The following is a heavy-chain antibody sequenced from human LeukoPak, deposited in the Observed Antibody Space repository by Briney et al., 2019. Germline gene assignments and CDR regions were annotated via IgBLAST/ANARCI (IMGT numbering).Heavy chain of an antibody. D-gene: IGHD6-13*01. V-gene: IGHV4-39*01. CDR3: ARQFRQQLVDNGMDV. Sequence: SETLSLTCTVSGGSISSSSYYWGWIRQPPGKGLEWIGSIYYSGSTHYNPSLKSRVTISVDTSKNQFSLKLSSVTAADTAVYYCARQFRQQLVDNGMDVWGQGTTVTVSS. CDR1: GGSISSSSYY. CDR2: IYYSGST. J-gene: IGHJ6*02.